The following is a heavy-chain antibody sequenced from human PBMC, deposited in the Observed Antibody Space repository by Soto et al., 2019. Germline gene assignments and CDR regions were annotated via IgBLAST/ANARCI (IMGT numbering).Heavy chain of an antibody. V-gene: IGHV3-21*01. CDR3: ARDGGSEQLPHYYYYYYYMDV. CDR1: GFTFSSYS. J-gene: IGHJ6*03. CDR2: ISSSSSYI. D-gene: IGHD6-13*01. Sequence: GGSLRLSCAASGFTFSSYSMNWVRQAPGKGLEWVSSISSSSSYIYYADSVKGRFTISRDNAKNSLYLQMNSLRAEDTAVYYCARDGGSEQLPHYYYYYYYMDVWGKGTTVTVSS.